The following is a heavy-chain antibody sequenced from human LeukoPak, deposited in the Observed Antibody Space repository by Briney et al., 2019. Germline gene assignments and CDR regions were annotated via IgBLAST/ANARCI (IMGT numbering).Heavy chain of an antibody. V-gene: IGHV4-4*07. CDR1: GGSISSYY. CDR3: ARDRGSGWSYYFDY. D-gene: IGHD6-19*01. Sequence: SETLSLTCTVSGGSISSYYWSWIRQPAGKGLEWNGRIYTSGSTNYNPSLKSRVTMSVDTSKNQFSLKLSSVTAADTAVYYCARDRGSGWSYYFDYWGQGTLVTVSS. J-gene: IGHJ4*02. CDR2: IYTSGST.